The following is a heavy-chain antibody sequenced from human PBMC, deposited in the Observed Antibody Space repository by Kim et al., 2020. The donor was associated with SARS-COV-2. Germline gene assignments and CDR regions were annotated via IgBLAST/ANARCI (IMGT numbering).Heavy chain of an antibody. CDR3: ARLTGRDGYSQY. Sequence: SETLSLTCTVSGYSISSGDYWGWIRQPPGKGLEWIGSIYHSGSTYYNPSVKSRVTISVDTSKNQFSLKLTSVTAADTAVYYCARLTGRDGYSQYWGRGTLVPVPS. D-gene: IGHD5-18*01. J-gene: IGHJ4*02. V-gene: IGHV4-38-2*02. CDR2: IYHSGST. CDR1: GYSISSGDY.